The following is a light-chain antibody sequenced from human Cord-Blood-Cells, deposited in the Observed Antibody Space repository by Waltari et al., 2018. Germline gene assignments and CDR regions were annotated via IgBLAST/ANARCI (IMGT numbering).Light chain of an antibody. CDR3: QQYVSSPPYS. CDR1: QSVSRSY. V-gene: IGKV3-20*01. Sequence: ELVVTQPPGTLSWSPGERATLSCRASQSVSRSYLAWYQQKPGQAPRLLIYGASRRATGIPDRFSGSGSGTDFTLTISRLEPEDFAVYYCQQYVSSPPYSFGQGTKLEIK. J-gene: IGKJ2*03. CDR2: GAS.